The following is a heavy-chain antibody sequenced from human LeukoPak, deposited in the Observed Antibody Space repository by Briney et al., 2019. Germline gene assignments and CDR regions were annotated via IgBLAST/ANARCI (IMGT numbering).Heavy chain of an antibody. CDR1: GVTFSSYA. Sequence: GRSLRLSCAAAGVTFSSYAMHLVRQAPGKGLEWVAVISYDGSNKYYADSVKGRFTISRDNSKNTLYLQMNSLRAEDTAVYYCARVKQQLVTEYFQHWGQGTLVTVSS. V-gene: IGHV3-30-3*01. J-gene: IGHJ1*01. CDR3: ARVKQQLVTEYFQH. CDR2: ISYDGSNK. D-gene: IGHD6-13*01.